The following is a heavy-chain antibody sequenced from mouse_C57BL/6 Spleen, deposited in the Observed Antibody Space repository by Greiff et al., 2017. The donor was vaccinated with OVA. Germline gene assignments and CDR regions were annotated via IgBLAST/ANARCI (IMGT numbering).Heavy chain of an antibody. Sequence: QVQLQQPGAELVRPGSSVKLSCKASGYTFTSYWMDWVKQRPGQGLEWIGNIYPSDSETHYNQKFKDKATLTVDKSSSTAYMQLSSLTSEDSAVYYCARWGLGRIAMDYWGQGTSVTVSS. D-gene: IGHD4-1*01. V-gene: IGHV1-61*01. J-gene: IGHJ4*01. CDR3: ARWGLGRIAMDY. CDR2: IYPSDSET. CDR1: GYTFTSYW.